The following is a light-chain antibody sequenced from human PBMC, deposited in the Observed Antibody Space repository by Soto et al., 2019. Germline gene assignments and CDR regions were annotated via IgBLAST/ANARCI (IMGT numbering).Light chain of an antibody. CDR2: DVS. V-gene: IGKV1-33*01. Sequence: DIQMTQSPSSLSASIGDRVTITCQASQDVNNSLNWYQQKPRKAPNLLIYDVSNLGTGVPSRFSGSGSGTDFTFTISRLQPEDIGTYYCQQYYKVPVTFGQGTLLEI. CDR3: QQYYKVPVT. J-gene: IGKJ5*01. CDR1: QDVNNS.